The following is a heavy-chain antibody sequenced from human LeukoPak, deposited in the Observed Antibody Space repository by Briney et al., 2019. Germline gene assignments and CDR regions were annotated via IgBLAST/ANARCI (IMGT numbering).Heavy chain of an antibody. CDR2: ISNDGSDK. D-gene: IGHD6-19*01. CDR1: GFTFSNYV. V-gene: IGHV3-30*04. CDR3: ARGGGYSGGWTYGAGDY. Sequence: GRSLRLSCAASGFTFSNYVMHWVRPAPGKGLECVAVISNDGSDKYYADSVKGRFTISRDNSKNTLYLQMNSLRAEDTAAYYCARGGGYSGGWTYGAGDYWGQGTLVTVSS. J-gene: IGHJ4*02.